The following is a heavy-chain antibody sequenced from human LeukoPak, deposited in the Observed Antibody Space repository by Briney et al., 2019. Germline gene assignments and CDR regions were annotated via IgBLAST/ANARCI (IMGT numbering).Heavy chain of an antibody. Sequence: SETLSLTCTVSGGSISSGRYYWSWIRQPAGKGLEWIGRIYTSGSTNYNPSLKSRVTISVDTSKNQFSLKLSSVPAADTAGYYXXXXXXXXXVVXXXXXXXXXXXXXXXXXXXXXXXXXNI. V-gene: IGHV4-61*02. CDR1: GGSISSGRYY. CDR3: XXXXXXXXVVXXXXXXXXXXXXXXXXXXXXXXXXXNI. J-gene: IGHJ3*02. CDR2: IYTSGST.